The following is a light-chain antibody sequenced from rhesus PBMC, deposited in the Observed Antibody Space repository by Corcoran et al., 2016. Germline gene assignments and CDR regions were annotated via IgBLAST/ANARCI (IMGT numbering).Light chain of an antibody. CDR1: QNIYSN. Sequence: DIQMTQSPSALSASVGDRVTISCRASQNIYSNLAWYQQKPGKAPKLLIYAASSLQPGIPSRFSGSGSGTDFTLTISSLQPEDSAAYYCPHYYDNPWTFGQGTKVEIK. V-gene: IGKV1S12*01. CDR3: PHYYDNPWT. J-gene: IGKJ1*01. CDR2: AAS.